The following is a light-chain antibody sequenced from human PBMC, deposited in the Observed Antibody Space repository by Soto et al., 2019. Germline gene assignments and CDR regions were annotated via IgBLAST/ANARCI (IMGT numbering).Light chain of an antibody. CDR2: DAS. J-gene: IGKJ5*01. CDR3: QQYNSYSIT. Sequence: DIQMTQSPSTLSASVGDSVTITCRASQSISTRLAWYQQKSGKAPKLLIFDASSLGSGVPSRFSASGVGTEFTLTINSLQPDDFATYDCQQYNSYSITFGQGTRLEIK. V-gene: IGKV1-5*01. CDR1: QSISTR.